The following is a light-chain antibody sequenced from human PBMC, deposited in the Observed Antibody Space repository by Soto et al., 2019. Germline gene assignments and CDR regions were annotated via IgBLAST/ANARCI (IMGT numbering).Light chain of an antibody. V-gene: IGKV3-11*01. CDR1: QGIGDT. CDR2: DTS. Sequence: EVVMSQSPATLSVSPVSGASLSCRASQGIGDTLAWYQHKPGQTPRLLIYDTSTRATGVPARLSGSGSGTEFTLTISSLEPEDFAVYYCQQRSNWPPAFGQGTKVDI. J-gene: IGKJ1*01. CDR3: QQRSNWPPA.